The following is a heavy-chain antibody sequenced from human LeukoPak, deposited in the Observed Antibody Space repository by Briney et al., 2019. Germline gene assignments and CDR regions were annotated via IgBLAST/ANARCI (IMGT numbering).Heavy chain of an antibody. D-gene: IGHD1-7*01. CDR3: ASRITGTTDYFDY. J-gene: IGHJ4*02. CDR2: IIPIFGTA. CDR1: GGTFSSYA. V-gene: IGHV1-69*05. Sequence: GASVKVSCKASGGTFSSYAISWVRQAPGQGLEWMGGIIPIFGTANYAQKFQGRVTITTDESTSTAYMELSSLRSEDTAVYYCASRITGTTDYFDYWGQGTLVTVSS.